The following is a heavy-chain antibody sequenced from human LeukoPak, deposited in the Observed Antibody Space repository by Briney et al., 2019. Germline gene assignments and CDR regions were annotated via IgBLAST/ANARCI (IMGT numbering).Heavy chain of an antibody. D-gene: IGHD2-2*01. V-gene: IGHV4-39*07. Sequence: SETLSLTCSVSGGSISSDSFYWGWIRQPPAKGLECVGGMYYSGSTYYNPSLKSRVTISVDTSKNQFSLKLTSLTAADTAVYYCARAPIPYARSRTDYRFDPWGQGTLVTVAS. CDR3: ARAPIPYARSRTDYRFDP. J-gene: IGHJ5*02. CDR2: MYYSGST. CDR1: GGSISSDSFY.